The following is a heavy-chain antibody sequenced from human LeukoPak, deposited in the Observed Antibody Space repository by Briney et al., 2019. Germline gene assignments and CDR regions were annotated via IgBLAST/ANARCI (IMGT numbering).Heavy chain of an antibody. V-gene: IGHV3-30*02. J-gene: IGHJ4*02. D-gene: IGHD6-19*01. CDR2: IRYDESNK. CDR3: GKYHIPYSSGSVIDF. Sequence: GGSLRLSCAASGFTFSNYGMHQVRQAPDKGLEWVAFIRYDESNKHYADSVKGRFTVSRDNSENTLHMQMHSLRTDDTAVYYCGKYHIPYSSGSVIDFWGQGTLVTVSS. CDR1: GFTFSNYG.